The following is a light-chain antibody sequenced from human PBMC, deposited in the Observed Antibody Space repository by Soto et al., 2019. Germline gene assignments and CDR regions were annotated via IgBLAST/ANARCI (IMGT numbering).Light chain of an antibody. CDR1: TSDIGGYEY. CDR3: SSYTPISTYV. J-gene: IGLJ1*01. V-gene: IGLV2-14*03. CDR2: AVH. Sequence: QSALTQPASVSGSPGQSITISCTGSTSDIGGYEYVSWYQQYPGKAPRLIIYAVHSRPSGVSNRFSGSKSGNTASLTISGLQAEDEADYHCSSYTPISTYVFGTGTKLTVL.